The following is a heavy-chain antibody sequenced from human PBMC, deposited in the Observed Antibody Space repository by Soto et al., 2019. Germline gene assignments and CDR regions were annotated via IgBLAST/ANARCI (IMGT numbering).Heavy chain of an antibody. D-gene: IGHD3-10*01. CDR1: GGTFSSYA. J-gene: IGHJ6*02. CDR2: IIPIFGTA. V-gene: IGHV1-69*01. Sequence: QVQLVQSGAEVKKPGSSVKVSCKASGGTFSSYAISWVRQAPGQGLEWMGGIIPIFGTANYAQKFQGRVTITADESTSTAYMELSSLRSEDTAVYYCARGERLRNIVPLGELHFPSYYYYGMDVWGQGTTVTVSS. CDR3: ARGERLRNIVPLGELHFPSYYYYGMDV.